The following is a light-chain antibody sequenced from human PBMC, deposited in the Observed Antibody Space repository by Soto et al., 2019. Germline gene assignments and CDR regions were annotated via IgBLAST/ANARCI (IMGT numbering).Light chain of an antibody. CDR1: SRDVGGYNY. CDR2: DVT. Sequence: QSVLTQPPSASGSPGQSVTISCTGTSRDVGGYNYVSWYQQHPDKAPKLMIYDVTKRPSGVPDRFSGSKSGNTASLTVSGLQAEDEADYYCTSFAGTNNFVVFGGGTKLTVL. CDR3: TSFAGTNNFVV. J-gene: IGLJ2*01. V-gene: IGLV2-8*01.